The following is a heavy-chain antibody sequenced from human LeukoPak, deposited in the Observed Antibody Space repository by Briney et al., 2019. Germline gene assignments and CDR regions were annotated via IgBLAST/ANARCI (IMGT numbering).Heavy chain of an antibody. CDR3: TRHVGYEGYCSGASCYLYYMDV. CDR1: GGSISSGSYY. Sequence: SETLSLTCTVSGGSISSGSYYWSWIRQPAGKGLEWIGRIYTSGSTNYNPSLKSRVTISVDTSKNQFSLQLSSVTAADTAVYYCTRHVGYEGYCSGASCYLYYMDVWGKGTTVTVSS. D-gene: IGHD2-2*01. V-gene: IGHV4-61*02. CDR2: IYTSGST. J-gene: IGHJ6*03.